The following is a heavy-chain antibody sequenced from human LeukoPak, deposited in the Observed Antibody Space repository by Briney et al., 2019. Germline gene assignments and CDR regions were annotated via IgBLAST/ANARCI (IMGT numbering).Heavy chain of an antibody. Sequence: GGSLRLSCAASGFTFSSYAMSWVRQAPGKGLEWVSAISGSGGSTYYADSVKGRFTISRDNSKNTLYLQMNSLRAEDTAVYYCAKDQRTIFGVGSRYYFDYWGQGTLVTVCS. CDR2: ISGSGGST. V-gene: IGHV3-23*01. J-gene: IGHJ4*02. D-gene: IGHD3-3*01. CDR1: GFTFSSYA. CDR3: AKDQRTIFGVGSRYYFDY.